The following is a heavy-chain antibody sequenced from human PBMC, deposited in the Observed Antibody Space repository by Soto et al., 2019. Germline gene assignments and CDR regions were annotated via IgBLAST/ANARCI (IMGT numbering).Heavy chain of an antibody. Sequence: QAQLMQSGAEVKEPESSVKVSCKASGGTFSGYAISWVRQAPGQGLEWLRGIIPIFGITNYAQKFQNRLTIAADESSATVYMDLRSLTSEDSAIYYCARDPRSITGTTSSEDFQHWGQGTLVSVS. J-gene: IGHJ1*01. CDR1: GGTFSGYA. V-gene: IGHV1-69*01. CDR3: ARDPRSITGTTSSEDFQH. CDR2: IIPIFGIT. D-gene: IGHD1-1*01.